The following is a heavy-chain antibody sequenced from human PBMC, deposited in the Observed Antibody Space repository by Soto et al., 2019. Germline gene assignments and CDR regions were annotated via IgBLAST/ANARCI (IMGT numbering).Heavy chain of an antibody. D-gene: IGHD3-22*01. CDR1: GGSISSSNW. CDR2: IYHSGST. Sequence: PSETLSLTCAVSGGSISSSNWWSWVRQPPGKGLEWIGEIYHSGSTNYNPSLKSRVTISVDKSKNQFSLNPRSVTAAEPAVDCCARGPSVLDSSVYYYARAFDYWGQGTLVTVSS. J-gene: IGHJ4*02. CDR3: ARGPSVLDSSVYYYARAFDY. V-gene: IGHV4-4*01.